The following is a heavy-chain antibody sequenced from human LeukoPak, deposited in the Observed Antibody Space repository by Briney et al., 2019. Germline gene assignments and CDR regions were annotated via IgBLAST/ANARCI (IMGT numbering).Heavy chain of an antibody. J-gene: IGHJ1*01. CDR2: IKSDGST. V-gene: IGHV3-74*01. Sequence: PGGSLRLSCAASGFTFSSYWMHWVRHAPGKGVVWVSRIKSDGSTNYADSVKGRFTISRDNAKNTVSLQMNSLRAEDTGVYYCARAPSEIGGYYPEYFRHWGQGTLVTVSS. CDR3: ARAPSEIGGYYPEYFRH. D-gene: IGHD3-22*01. CDR1: GFTFSSYW.